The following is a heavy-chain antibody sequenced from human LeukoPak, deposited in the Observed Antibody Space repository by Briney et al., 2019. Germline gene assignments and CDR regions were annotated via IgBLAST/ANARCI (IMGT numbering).Heavy chain of an antibody. Sequence: SETLSLTCTVSGGSIISYYWSWIRQPPGKGLEWIGYMYSSESTKYNPSLKSRVTISVDTSGNQFSLKLTSLTAADTAVYYCSRGSPLDCYFELCGPGTLFSVSS. CDR1: GGSIISYY. J-gene: IGHJ2*01. V-gene: IGHV4-59*01. CDR3: SRGSPLDCYFEL. CDR2: MYSSEST.